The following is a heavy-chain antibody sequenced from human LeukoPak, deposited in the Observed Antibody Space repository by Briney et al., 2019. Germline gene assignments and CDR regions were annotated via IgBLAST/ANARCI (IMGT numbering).Heavy chain of an antibody. CDR2: INSDGSST. V-gene: IGHV3-74*01. Sequence: GGSLRLSCAASGFTFSSYWMHWVRQAPGKGLVWVSRINSDGSSTSCADSVKGRFTISRDNAKNTLYLQMNSLRAEDTAVYYCATRKYSSGWYPYYYYGMDVWGQGTTVTVSS. CDR1: GFTFSSYW. J-gene: IGHJ6*02. CDR3: ATRKYSSGWYPYYYYGMDV. D-gene: IGHD6-19*01.